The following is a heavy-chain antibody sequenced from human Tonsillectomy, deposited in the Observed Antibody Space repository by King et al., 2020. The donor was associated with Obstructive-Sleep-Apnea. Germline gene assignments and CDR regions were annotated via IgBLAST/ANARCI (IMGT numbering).Heavy chain of an antibody. Sequence: VQLVESGGGLVQPGGSLRLSCAASGFTFSDHYMDWVRQAPGKGLEWVGRTRNKANSYTTEYAASVKGRFTISRDDSKNSLDLQMNRLKTEDTAVYYCATPASHSSGWYSLWGQGTLVTVSS. D-gene: IGHD6-19*01. J-gene: IGHJ4*02. V-gene: IGHV3-72*01. CDR2: TRNKANSYTT. CDR1: GFTFSDHY. CDR3: ATPASHSSGWYSL.